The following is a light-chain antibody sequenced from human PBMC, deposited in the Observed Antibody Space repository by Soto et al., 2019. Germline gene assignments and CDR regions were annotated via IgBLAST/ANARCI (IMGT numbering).Light chain of an antibody. Sequence: QSVLTQPPSVSGTPGLRVTISCSGGSSNIGRDTVNWYQQLPGAAPKLLILNDDQRPSGVPDRFSGSRSGTSASLFISGLQYDDEADYFCSTWDGSLNGWVFGGGTKVTVL. V-gene: IGLV1-44*01. CDR1: SSNIGRDT. J-gene: IGLJ3*02. CDR3: STWDGSLNGWV. CDR2: NDD.